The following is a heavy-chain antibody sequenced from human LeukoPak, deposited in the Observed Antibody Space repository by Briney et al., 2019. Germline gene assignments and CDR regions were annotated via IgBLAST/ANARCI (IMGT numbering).Heavy chain of an antibody. J-gene: IGHJ4*02. Sequence: SGGSLRLSCAASGFTFRTSGMSWVRQAPGKGLEWVSAISGSGVSTYYADSVKGRFTISRDNSKNTLYLQMNSLKTEDTAVYYCTSRPLLSYYGSGRTRSDYWGQGTLVTVSS. CDR1: GFTFRTSG. CDR2: ISGSGVST. V-gene: IGHV3-23*01. CDR3: TSRPLLSYYGSGRTRSDY. D-gene: IGHD3-10*01.